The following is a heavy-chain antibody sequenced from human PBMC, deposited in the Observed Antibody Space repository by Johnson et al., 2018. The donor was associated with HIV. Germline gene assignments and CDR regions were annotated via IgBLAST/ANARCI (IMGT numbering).Heavy chain of an antibody. CDR3: ALEAVRSTDAFDI. Sequence: EVQLVESGGGLVQPGGSLRLSCAASGFIFSNYWMSWVRQAPGKGLEWVSGINWNGDSTGYADSVKGRFTISRDNAKNSLYLQMNSLRAEDTAVYYCALEAVRSTDAFDIWGRGTKVTVSS. D-gene: IGHD3-10*01. V-gene: IGHV3-20*04. CDR2: INWNGDST. CDR1: GFIFSNYW. J-gene: IGHJ3*02.